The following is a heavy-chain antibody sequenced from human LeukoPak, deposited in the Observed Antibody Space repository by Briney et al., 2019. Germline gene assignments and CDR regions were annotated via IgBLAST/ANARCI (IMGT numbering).Heavy chain of an antibody. CDR2: ISAYNGDT. V-gene: IGHV1-18*01. CDR3: ARMRHYDILTGYSPDYYMDV. J-gene: IGHJ6*03. CDR1: GYTFTSYG. Sequence: ASVKVSCKASGYTFTSYGISWVRQAPGQGLEWMGWISAYNGDTNSAQKLQGRVSMTTDTSTSTAYMELRSLRSDDTAVYYCARMRHYDILTGYSPDYYMDVWGKGTTVTVSS. D-gene: IGHD3-9*01.